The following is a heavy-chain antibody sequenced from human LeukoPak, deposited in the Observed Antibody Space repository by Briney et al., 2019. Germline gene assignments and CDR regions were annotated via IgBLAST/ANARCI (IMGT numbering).Heavy chain of an antibody. CDR2: ISSSSSTI. V-gene: IGHV3-48*01. CDR3: ARLGYGSGSHYFDY. Sequence: PGGSLRLSCAASGFTFSSYSMNWVRQAPGKGLEWVSYISSSSSTIYYADSVKGRFTISRDNAKNSLYLQMNSLRAEDTAVYYCARLGYGSGSHYFDYWGQGTLVTVSS. D-gene: IGHD3-10*01. CDR1: GFTFSSYS. J-gene: IGHJ4*02.